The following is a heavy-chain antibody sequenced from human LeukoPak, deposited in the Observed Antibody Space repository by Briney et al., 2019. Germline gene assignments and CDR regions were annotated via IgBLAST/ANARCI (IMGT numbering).Heavy chain of an antibody. CDR2: IKSKTDGGTT. D-gene: IGHD3-10*01. J-gene: IGHJ4*02. Sequence: GGSLRLSCAASGFTFSNAWMSWVRQAPGKGLEWVGRIKSKTDGGTTDYAAPVKGRFTISRDDSKNTLYLQMNSLKTEDTAVYYCTMIQGWGSGSYYVDYWGQGTLVAVSS. CDR1: GFTFSNAW. CDR3: TMIQGWGSGSYYVDY. V-gene: IGHV3-15*01.